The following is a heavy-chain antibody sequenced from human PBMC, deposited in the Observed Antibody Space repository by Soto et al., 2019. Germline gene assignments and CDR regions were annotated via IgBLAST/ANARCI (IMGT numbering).Heavy chain of an antibody. Sequence: ASVKVSCKASGYTFTSYGISWVRQAPGQGLEWMGWISAYNGNTNYAQKLQGRVTMTTDTSTSTAYMELRSLRSDDTAVYYCARDLIGRQWLALNWFDPWGQGTLVTVS. CDR2: ISAYNGNT. CDR3: ARDLIGRQWLALNWFDP. CDR1: GYTFTSYG. V-gene: IGHV1-18*01. J-gene: IGHJ5*02. D-gene: IGHD6-19*01.